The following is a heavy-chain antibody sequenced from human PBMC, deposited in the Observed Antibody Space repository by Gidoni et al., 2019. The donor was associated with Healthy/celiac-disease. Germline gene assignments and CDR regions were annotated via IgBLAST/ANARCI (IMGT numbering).Heavy chain of an antibody. D-gene: IGHD3-3*01. V-gene: IGHV4-31*03. CDR1: GGSISSGGYY. Sequence: QVQLQESGPGLVKPSQTLSLTCTVSGGSISSGGYYWSWIRQHPGKGLEWIGYIYYSGSTYYNPSLKSRVTISVDTSKNQFSLKLSSVTAADTAVYYCAREGYYDFWSGYYPGWFDPWGQGTLVTVSS. J-gene: IGHJ5*02. CDR3: AREGYYDFWSGYYPGWFDP. CDR2: IYYSGST.